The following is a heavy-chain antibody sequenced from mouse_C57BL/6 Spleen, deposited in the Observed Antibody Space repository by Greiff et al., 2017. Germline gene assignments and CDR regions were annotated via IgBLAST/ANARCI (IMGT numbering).Heavy chain of an antibody. V-gene: IGHV1-69*01. CDR1: GYTFTSYW. CDR3: ARSDGNYWYFEV. J-gene: IGHJ1*03. CDR2: IDPSDSYT. Sequence: QVQLQQPGAELVMPGASVKLSCKASGYTFTSYWMHWVKQRPGQGLEWIGEIDPSDSYTNYNQKFKGKSTLTVDKSSSTAYMQLSSLTSEDSAVYYCARSDGNYWYFEVWGTGTTVTVSS. D-gene: IGHD2-1*01.